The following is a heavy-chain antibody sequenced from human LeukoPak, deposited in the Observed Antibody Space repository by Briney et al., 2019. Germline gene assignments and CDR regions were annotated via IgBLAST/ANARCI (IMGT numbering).Heavy chain of an antibody. CDR3: ARTYYDFWSGYLYYFDY. D-gene: IGHD3-3*01. J-gene: IGHJ4*02. CDR2: IYNIGGT. Sequence: KPSETLSLTCSVSGGSVSRDYWSWIRQPPGKRLEWLGYIYNIGGTNYNPSLKSRVSISVDTSKNQFSLKLSSVTAADTAVYYCARTYYDFWSGYLYYFDYWGQGTLVTVSS. CDR1: GGSVSRDY. V-gene: IGHV4-59*02.